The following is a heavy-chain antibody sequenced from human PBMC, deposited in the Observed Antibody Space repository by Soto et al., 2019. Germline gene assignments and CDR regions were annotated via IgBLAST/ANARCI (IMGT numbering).Heavy chain of an antibody. D-gene: IGHD6-19*01. J-gene: IGHJ4*02. V-gene: IGHV1-18*01. Sequence: QVQLVQSGAEVKKPGASVKVSCKASGYTFTSYGISWVRQAPGQGLEWMGWISAYNGNTKYAQKLQGRVTMTTDTATSTAYMELRSLRAEDTAVSYCARDLAVALIDYWGQGTLVTVSS. CDR2: ISAYNGNT. CDR3: ARDLAVALIDY. CDR1: GYTFTSYG.